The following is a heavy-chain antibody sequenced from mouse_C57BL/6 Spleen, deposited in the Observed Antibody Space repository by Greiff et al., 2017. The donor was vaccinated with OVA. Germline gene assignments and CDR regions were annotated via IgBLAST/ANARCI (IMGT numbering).Heavy chain of an antibody. Sequence: QVQLKQPGTELVKPGASVKLSCKASGYTFTSYWMHWVKQRPGQGLEWIGNINPSNGGTNYNEKFKSKATLTVDKSSSTAYMQLSSLTSEDSAVYYCARCGNYFYWYFDVWGTGTTVTVSS. CDR3: ARCGNYFYWYFDV. J-gene: IGHJ1*03. D-gene: IGHD2-1*01. V-gene: IGHV1-53*01. CDR2: INPSNGGT. CDR1: GYTFTSYW.